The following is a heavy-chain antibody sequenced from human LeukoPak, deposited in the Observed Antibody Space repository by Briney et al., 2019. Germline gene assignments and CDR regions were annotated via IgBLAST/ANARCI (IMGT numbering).Heavy chain of an antibody. CDR2: INPNSGGT. J-gene: IGHJ3*02. D-gene: IGHD5-18*01. Sequence: ASVKVSCKASGYTFTGYYMHWVRQAPGQGLEWTGWINPNSGGTNYAQKLQGRVTMTTDTSTSTAYMELRSLRSDDTAVYYCARAISGYSYGRDAFDIWGQGTMVTVSS. V-gene: IGHV1-2*02. CDR3: ARAISGYSYGRDAFDI. CDR1: GYTFTGYY.